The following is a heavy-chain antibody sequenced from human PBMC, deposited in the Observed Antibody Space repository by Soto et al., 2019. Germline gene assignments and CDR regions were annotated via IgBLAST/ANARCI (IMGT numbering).Heavy chain of an antibody. J-gene: IGHJ4*02. V-gene: IGHV3-33*01. Sequence: GGSLRLSCAASGFTFSSYGMHWVRQAPGKGLEWVAVIWYDGSNKYYADSVKGRFTISRDNSKNTLYLQMNSLRAEDTAVYYCARGSGQQLVPTGFDYWGQGTLVTVSS. CDR1: GFTFSSYG. D-gene: IGHD6-13*01. CDR2: IWYDGSNK. CDR3: ARGSGQQLVPTGFDY.